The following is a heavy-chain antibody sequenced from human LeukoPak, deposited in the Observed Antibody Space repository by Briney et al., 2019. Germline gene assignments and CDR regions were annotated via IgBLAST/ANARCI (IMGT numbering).Heavy chain of an antibody. D-gene: IGHD3-3*01. CDR1: GGSFSGYY. CDR2: INHSGST. J-gene: IGHJ4*02. CDR3: ARGQRITIFGVVPLYGY. Sequence: SETLSLTCAVYGGSFSGYYWSWIRQPPGKGLEWIGEINHSGSTNYNPCLKSRVTISVDTSKNQFSLKLSSVTAADTAVYYCARGQRITIFGVVPLYGYWGQGTLVTVSS. V-gene: IGHV4-34*01.